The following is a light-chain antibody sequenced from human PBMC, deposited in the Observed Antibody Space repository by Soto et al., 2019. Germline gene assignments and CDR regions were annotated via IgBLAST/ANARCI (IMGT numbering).Light chain of an antibody. Sequence: EIVLTQSPATLSLPPGERATLSCRASQSVSSYLAWYQQKPGQAPRLLIYDASNRATGIPARFSGSGSETDFTLTISSLESEDLAVYYCQQRSDWALTFGGGTQVEIK. CDR2: DAS. V-gene: IGKV3-11*01. CDR1: QSVSSY. J-gene: IGKJ4*01. CDR3: QQRSDWALT.